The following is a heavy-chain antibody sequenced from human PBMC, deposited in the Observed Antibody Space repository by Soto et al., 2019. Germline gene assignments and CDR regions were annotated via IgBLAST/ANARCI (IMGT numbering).Heavy chain of an antibody. Sequence: PSETLSLTCTVSCASIRTIAYWGWIRQPPGKGLEWIGSIYSIGNTYYNPSLKSGVTISADTSKNQFSLNLISVTAADTAVYYCRRSSRYSTDVWGQGITVTVSS. D-gene: IGHD6-19*01. CDR1: CASIRTIAY. J-gene: IGHJ6*02. CDR3: RRSSRYSTDV. CDR2: IYSIGNT. V-gene: IGHV4-39*01.